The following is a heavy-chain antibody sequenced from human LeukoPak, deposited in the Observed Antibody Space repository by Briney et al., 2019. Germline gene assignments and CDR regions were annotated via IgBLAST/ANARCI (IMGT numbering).Heavy chain of an antibody. CDR2: ITGDGVTT. V-gene: IGHV3-23*01. CDR1: RLTFRSSA. CDR3: AIECRRVDPDMIGSYYLYS. J-gene: IGHJ4*02. Sequence: GGSLRLSCASSRLTFRSSAMSWVRQTPAKGLEWVSSITGDGVTTYYADSVKGRFTISRDNSKNILFLQMDSLRAEDSASYFCAIECRRVDPDMIGSYYLYSCGQGAPVTVSS. D-gene: IGHD3-10*01.